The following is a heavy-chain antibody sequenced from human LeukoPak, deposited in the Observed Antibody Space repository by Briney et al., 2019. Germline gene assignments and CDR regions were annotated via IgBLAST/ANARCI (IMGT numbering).Heavy chain of an antibody. D-gene: IGHD3-10*01. CDR1: GGTFSSYA. CDR3: ARAYAYYYGSGSYYYYFDY. Sequence: RASVKVSCKASGGTFSSYAISWVRQAPGQGLEWMGGIIPIFGTANYAQKFQGRVTITADESTSTAYMELSSLRSEDTAVYYCARAYAYYYGSGSYYYYFDYWGQGTLVTVSS. J-gene: IGHJ4*02. CDR2: IIPIFGTA. V-gene: IGHV1-69*13.